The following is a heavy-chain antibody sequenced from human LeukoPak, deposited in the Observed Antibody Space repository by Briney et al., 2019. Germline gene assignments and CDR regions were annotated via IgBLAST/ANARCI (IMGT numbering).Heavy chain of an antibody. CDR3: AKNSVNYYDSSGYRY. J-gene: IGHJ4*02. CDR1: GFTFSSYG. V-gene: IGHV3-23*01. D-gene: IGHD3-22*01. CDR2: ISGSGGST. Sequence: GGSLRLSCAASGFTFSSYGVSWVRQARGKGLEGVSAISGSGGSTYYADSVKGRFTIYRDNSKNTLYMQMNSLRAEDTAVYYCAKNSVNYYDSSGYRYWGQGTLVTVSS.